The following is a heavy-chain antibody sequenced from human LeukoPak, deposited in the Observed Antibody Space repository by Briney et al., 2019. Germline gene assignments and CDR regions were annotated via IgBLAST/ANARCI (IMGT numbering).Heavy chain of an antibody. CDR3: ARGPGSGGWYLVWGVVSQTDNWFDP. V-gene: IGHV1-3*01. CDR2: INAGNGNT. D-gene: IGHD6-19*01. Sequence: VASVQVSCQASGYTFTSYAMHWVRQAPGQRLEWMGWINAGNGNTKYSQKFQGRVTITRDTSASTAYMELSSLRSEDTAVYYCARGPGSGGWYLVWGVVSQTDNWFDPWGQGTLVTVSS. J-gene: IGHJ5*02. CDR1: GYTFTSYA.